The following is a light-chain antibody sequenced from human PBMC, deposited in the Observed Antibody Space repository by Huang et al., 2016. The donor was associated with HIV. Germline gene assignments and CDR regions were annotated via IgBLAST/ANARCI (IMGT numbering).Light chain of an antibody. CDR1: QSVGNY. Sequence: IVLTQSPATLSWYPGERVTLSCRASQSVGNYIAWYQQHPGQSPKLLIYDTSNRATGTPGRFSCIWSGTDFTLTISSLQSEDFAVYYCQQRSSGVTFGGGTKVQVK. CDR3: QQRSSGVT. V-gene: IGKV3-11*01. J-gene: IGKJ4*01. CDR2: DTS.